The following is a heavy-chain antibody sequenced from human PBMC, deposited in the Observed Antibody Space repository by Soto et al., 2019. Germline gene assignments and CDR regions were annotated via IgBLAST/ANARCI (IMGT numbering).Heavy chain of an antibody. J-gene: IGHJ4*02. V-gene: IGHV3-30-3*01. CDR1: GFTFSSYA. CDR2: ISYDGSNK. Sequence: GVSLRISCAASGFTFSSYAMHWVRQAPGKGLEWVAVISYDGSNKYYADSVKGRFTISRDNSKNTLYLQMNSLRAEDTAVYYCARDHDYYDSSGYYLGYWGQGTLVTVSS. D-gene: IGHD3-22*01. CDR3: ARDHDYYDSSGYYLGY.